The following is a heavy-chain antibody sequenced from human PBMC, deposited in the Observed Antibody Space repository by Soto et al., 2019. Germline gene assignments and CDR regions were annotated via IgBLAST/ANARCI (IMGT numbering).Heavy chain of an antibody. Sequence: QVQLVQSGAEVKKPGASVKVSCRASGYTFTNYGISWVRQAPGQGLEWMGWISAYNGDTNYAQKLQGRVTMTTDTSTSTADMELRSLRSDDTAVYYCARVEEYSYGFDYWGQGTLVTVSS. D-gene: IGHD5-18*01. CDR1: GYTFTNYG. CDR3: ARVEEYSYGFDY. J-gene: IGHJ4*02. CDR2: ISAYNGDT. V-gene: IGHV1-18*01.